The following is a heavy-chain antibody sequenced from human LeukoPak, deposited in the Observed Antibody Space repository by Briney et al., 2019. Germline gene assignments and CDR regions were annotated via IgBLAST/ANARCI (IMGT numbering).Heavy chain of an antibody. J-gene: IGHJ4*02. D-gene: IGHD1-1*01. CDR1: AYSVNSAYY. Sequence: SEALSLTCGVSAYSVNSAYYWGWIRQPPGKGLEWIGTIYHSGTTYYNPSLKNRVTISVDTSKNLFSLKLTSVTAADTAVYYCARLVPTTGYFDSWGQGTLVTVSS. CDR3: ARLVPTTGYFDS. V-gene: IGHV4-38-2*01. CDR2: IYHSGTT.